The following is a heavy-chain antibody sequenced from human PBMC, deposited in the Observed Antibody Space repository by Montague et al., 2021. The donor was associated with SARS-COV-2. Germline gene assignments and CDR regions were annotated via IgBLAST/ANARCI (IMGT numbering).Heavy chain of an antibody. D-gene: IGHD5-18*01. CDR3: ARVAGEHTAMAPDY. J-gene: IGHJ4*02. CDR1: GLTFCRYS. V-gene: IGHV3-48*04. Sequence: SLRLSCAAAGLTFCRYSMNWVRQAPGKGLEWISYISMSETRTQYADSVNGRFTISRDNARNSLYLQMRSLTGGDTAVYYCARVAGEHTAMAPDYWGQGTQVTVSS. CDR2: ISMSETRT.